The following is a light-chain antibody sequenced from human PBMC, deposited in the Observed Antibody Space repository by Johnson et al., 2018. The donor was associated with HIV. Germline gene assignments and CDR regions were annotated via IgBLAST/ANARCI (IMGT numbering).Light chain of an antibody. CDR2: DNN. V-gene: IGLV1-51*01. J-gene: IGLJ1*01. CDR1: SSNIGNNY. Sequence: QSVLTQPPSMSAAPGQRVTISCSGSSSNIGNNYVSWYQQVPGAAPKLLIYDNNTRPSGIPDRFSGSKSGTSATLGITGLQTGDEADYYCGTWGGVFGTGTKVTVL. CDR3: GTWGGV.